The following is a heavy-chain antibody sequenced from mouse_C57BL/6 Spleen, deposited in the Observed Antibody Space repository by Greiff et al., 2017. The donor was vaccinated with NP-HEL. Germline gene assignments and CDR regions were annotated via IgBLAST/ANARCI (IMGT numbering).Heavy chain of an antibody. CDR3: ARDGYAMDD. CDR2: IDPSDSYT. J-gene: IGHJ4*01. V-gene: IGHV1-69*01. Sequence: QVQLQQPGAELVMPGASVKLSCKASGYTFTSYWMHWVKQRPGQGLEWIGEIDPSDSYTNYNQKFKGKSTLTVDKSSSTAYMQLSSLTSEDSAVYYCARDGYAMDDWGQGTSVTVSA. CDR1: GYTFTSYW.